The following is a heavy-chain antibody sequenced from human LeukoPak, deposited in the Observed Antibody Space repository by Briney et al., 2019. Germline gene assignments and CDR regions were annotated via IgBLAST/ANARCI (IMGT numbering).Heavy chain of an antibody. V-gene: IGHV1-18*01. CDR3: ARVYGYYYYYMDV. CDR1: GYTFSSNG. CDR2: INPDNDDT. D-gene: IGHD4-17*01. J-gene: IGHJ6*03. Sequence: ASVKVSCKASGYTFSSNGIIWVRQAPGQGLEWMGWINPDNDDTKYGQTFQGRLTMTTDTSTSTTYMELGNLRSDDTAVYYCARVYGYYYYYMDVWGKGTTVTVSS.